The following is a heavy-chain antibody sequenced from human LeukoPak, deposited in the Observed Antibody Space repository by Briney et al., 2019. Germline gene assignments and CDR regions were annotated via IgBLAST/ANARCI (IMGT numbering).Heavy chain of an antibody. CDR2: IHPDGNEK. CDR1: GFTFSNFW. D-gene: IGHD2/OR15-2a*01. Sequence: GGSLRLSCAASGFTFSNFWMSWVRQAPGRGLEWVANIHPDGNEKYHVEYVKGRFTISRDNAKNSLFLQMNGLRVEDMAVYYCARGDYFSGDHWGQGTLVTVSS. V-gene: IGHV3-7*04. CDR3: ARGDYFSGDH. J-gene: IGHJ4*02.